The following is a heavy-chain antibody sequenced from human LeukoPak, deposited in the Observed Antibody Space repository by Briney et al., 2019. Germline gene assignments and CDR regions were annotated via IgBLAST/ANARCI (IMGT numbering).Heavy chain of an antibody. D-gene: IGHD2-8*01. CDR3: AKDRCSNGVGCYYYYMDV. J-gene: IGHJ6*03. V-gene: IGHV3-30*04. CDR1: GFTFSRYA. Sequence: PGGSLRLSCAASGFTFSRYAIHWVRQAPGKGLDWVAVISYDGSTKYYADSVKGRFSISRDSSKNILYLQMNSLRAEDTAVYYCAKDRCSNGVGCYYYYMDVWGKGTTVTISS. CDR2: ISYDGSTK.